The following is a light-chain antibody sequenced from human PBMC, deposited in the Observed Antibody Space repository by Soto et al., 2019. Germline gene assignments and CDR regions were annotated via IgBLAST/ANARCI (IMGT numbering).Light chain of an antibody. CDR2: DAS. Sequence: EIVLTQSPVTLSLSPGERATLSCRASQSVSSYLAWSQQKPGQAPRLLISDASNRAPGIPARFSGSGSGTDFTLTISSLEPEDFAVYYCQQRSAWPLTFGGGTKVDIK. V-gene: IGKV3-11*01. CDR1: QSVSSY. J-gene: IGKJ4*01. CDR3: QQRSAWPLT.